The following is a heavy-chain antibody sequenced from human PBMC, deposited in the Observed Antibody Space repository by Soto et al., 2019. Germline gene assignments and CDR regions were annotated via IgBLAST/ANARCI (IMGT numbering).Heavy chain of an antibody. CDR3: AAPASPEAVAGPYYFDY. CDR1: GGTFSSYA. CDR2: IIPIFGTA. Sequence: QVQLVQSGAEVKKPGSSVKVSCKASGGTFSSYAISWVRQAPGQGLEWMGGIIPIFGTANYAQKFQGRVTITADESTSTAYMELSSLGSEDTAVYYCAAPASPEAVAGPYYFDYWGQGTLVTVSS. V-gene: IGHV1-69*12. J-gene: IGHJ4*02. D-gene: IGHD6-19*01.